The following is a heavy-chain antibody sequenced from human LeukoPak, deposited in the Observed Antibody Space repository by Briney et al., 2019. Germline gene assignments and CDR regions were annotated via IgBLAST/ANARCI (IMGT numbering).Heavy chain of an antibody. V-gene: IGHV3-7*05. CDR3: ARDQRYCSSSSCPWEPFDY. D-gene: IGHD2-2*01. CDR2: IKQDGSEK. Sequence: GGSLRLSCAASGYTFSRSWMSWVRQAPGKGLEWVANIKQDGSEKYYVDSVKGRFTISRDNAKNSLYLQMNSLRAEDTAVYYCARDQRYCSSSSCPWEPFDYWGQGTLVTVSS. CDR1: GYTFSRSW. J-gene: IGHJ4*02.